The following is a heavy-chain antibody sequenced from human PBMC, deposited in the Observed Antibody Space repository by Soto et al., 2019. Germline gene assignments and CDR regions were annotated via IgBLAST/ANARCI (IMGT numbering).Heavy chain of an antibody. Sequence: PSETLSLTCTVSCGSITTYQWNWIRQPPGNGLYCIGGYSCFTKYNXXLESRASXXVVRSKNQFSLNLRSVTTADTSIYYCARDFGDYSFSFDYWGQGILVTVSX. CDR3: ARDFGDYSFSFDY. V-gene: IGHV4-59*01. D-gene: IGHD4-17*01. CDR2: YSCFT. J-gene: IGHJ4*02. CDR1: CGSITTYQ.